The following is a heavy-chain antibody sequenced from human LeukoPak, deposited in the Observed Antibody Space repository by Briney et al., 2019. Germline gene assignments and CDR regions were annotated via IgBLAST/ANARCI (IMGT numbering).Heavy chain of an antibody. D-gene: IGHD5-18*01. V-gene: IGHV3-21*01. CDR2: ISSSSSYI. CDR3: ARYQKVDTAMVLGGFDY. J-gene: IGHJ4*02. Sequence: GGSLRLSCAASGFTFSSYSMNWVRQAPGKGLEWVSSISSSSSYIYYADSVKGRFTISRDNAKNSLYLQMNSLRVEDTAVYYCARYQKVDTAMVLGGFDYWGQGTLVTVSS. CDR1: GFTFSSYS.